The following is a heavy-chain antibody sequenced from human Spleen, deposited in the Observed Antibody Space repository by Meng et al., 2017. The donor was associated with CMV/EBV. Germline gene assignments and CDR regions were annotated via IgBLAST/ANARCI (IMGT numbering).Heavy chain of an antibody. CDR3: ARGEETGTTDY. J-gene: IGHJ4*02. CDR1: GLPFSSYA. V-gene: IGHV3-30*04. CDR2: ISYDGRNK. D-gene: IGHD1-7*01. Sequence: FAASGLPFSSYAMPWVRQAPGKGLEWVTGISYDGRNKYYADSVKGRFTISKDNSKNTLYLQMNSLRAEDTAVYYCARGEETGTTDYWGQGTLVTVSS.